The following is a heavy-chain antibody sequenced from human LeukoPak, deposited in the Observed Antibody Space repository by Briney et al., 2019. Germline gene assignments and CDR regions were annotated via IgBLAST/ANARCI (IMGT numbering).Heavy chain of an antibody. CDR2: IYYSGST. CDR3: ARAGYYYDSSGYYEGAYYFDY. J-gene: IGHJ4*02. Sequence: AETLSLTCTVSGGSISSYYWSWIRQPPGKGLEWVGDIYYSGSTNYNPSLKSRVTISVDTSKNQFSLKLSSVTAADTAGYYCARAGYYYDSSGYYEGAYYFDYWGQGTLVTVSS. CDR1: GGSISSYY. V-gene: IGHV4-59*01. D-gene: IGHD3-22*01.